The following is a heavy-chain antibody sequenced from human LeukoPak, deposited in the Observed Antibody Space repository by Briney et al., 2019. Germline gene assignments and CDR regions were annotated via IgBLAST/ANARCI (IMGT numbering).Heavy chain of an antibody. CDR1: GFTFSSYD. J-gene: IGHJ4*02. D-gene: IGHD6-19*01. CDR3: AKGGAYSSGSGYFDY. CDR2: ISYDGSNK. Sequence: GGSLRLSCAASGFTFSSYDMHWVRQAPGKGLEWVAVISYDGSNKYYADSVKGRFTISRDNSKNTLYLQMNSLTAEDTAVYYCAKGGAYSSGSGYFDYWGQGTLVTVSS. V-gene: IGHV3-30*04.